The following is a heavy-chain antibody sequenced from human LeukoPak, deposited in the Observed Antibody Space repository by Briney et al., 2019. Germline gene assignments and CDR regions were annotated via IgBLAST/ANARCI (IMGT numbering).Heavy chain of an antibody. CDR1: GGSFSGYY. D-gene: IGHD3-10*01. V-gene: IGHV4-34*01. CDR3: ARGSIIWFGASTFDY. CDR2: INHSGST. Sequence: SETLSLTCAVCGGSFSGYYWSWIRQPPGKGLEWIGEINHSGSTNYNPSLKSRVTISVDTSKNQFSLKLSSVTAAYTAVYCCARGSIIWFGASTFDYWGQGTLVTVSS. J-gene: IGHJ4*02.